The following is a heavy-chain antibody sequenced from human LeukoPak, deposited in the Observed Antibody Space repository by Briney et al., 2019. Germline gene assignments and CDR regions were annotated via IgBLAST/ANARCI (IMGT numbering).Heavy chain of an antibody. J-gene: IGHJ4*02. CDR2: ISHSGST. Sequence: PSETLSLTCGVDGGSFSGYYWSWIRQPPGKGLEWIGEISHSGSTNYNPSLKSRVTISVDTSKNQFSLKLSSVTAADTAVYYCARDPIYYGPSYWGKGALVTVSS. D-gene: IGHD3-10*01. CDR1: GGSFSGYY. CDR3: ARDPIYYGPSY. V-gene: IGHV4-34*01.